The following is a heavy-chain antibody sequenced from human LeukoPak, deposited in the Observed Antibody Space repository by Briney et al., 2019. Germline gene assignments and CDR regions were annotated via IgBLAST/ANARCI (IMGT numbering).Heavy chain of an antibody. CDR2: IKEDGSEE. V-gene: IGHV3-7*01. CDR1: GFTFSSYE. CDR3: LVEPGLGFYYNMDV. D-gene: IGHD3-16*01. J-gene: IGHJ6*03. Sequence: PGGSLRLSCAASGFTFSSYEMNWVRQAPGKGLEWVANIKEDGSEENYVDSVKGRFTISRDNAKNSLYLQMNSLRAEDTAVYYCLVEPGLGFYYNMDVWGRGTTVTVSS.